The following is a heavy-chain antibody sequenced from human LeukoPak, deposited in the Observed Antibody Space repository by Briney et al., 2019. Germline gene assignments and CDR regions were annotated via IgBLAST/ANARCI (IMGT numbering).Heavy chain of an antibody. V-gene: IGHV3-53*01. J-gene: IGHJ4*02. Sequence: GGSLRLSCAASGFTVSSNYMSWVRQAPGKGLEWVSVTYSGGSTYYADSVKGRFTISRDNSKNTLYLQMNSLRAEDTAVYYCASPDLYSGYDPLAFDYWGQGTLVTVSS. CDR3: ASPDLYSGYDPLAFDY. CDR1: GFTVSSNY. D-gene: IGHD5-12*01. CDR2: TYSGGST.